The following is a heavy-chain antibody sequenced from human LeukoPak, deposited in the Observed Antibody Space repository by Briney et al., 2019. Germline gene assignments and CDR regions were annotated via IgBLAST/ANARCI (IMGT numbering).Heavy chain of an antibody. D-gene: IGHD4-23*01. Sequence: PGGSLRLSCAASGFTFSSYNMNWVRQTPGKGLEWVSYISSSSSYMSYADSVKGRFTISRDNTKNSLYLQMNSLRAEDTAVYYCARRPDYGGNSAFDYWGQGTLVTVSS. CDR2: ISSSSSYM. J-gene: IGHJ4*02. V-gene: IGHV3-21*06. CDR1: GFTFSSYN. CDR3: ARRPDYGGNSAFDY.